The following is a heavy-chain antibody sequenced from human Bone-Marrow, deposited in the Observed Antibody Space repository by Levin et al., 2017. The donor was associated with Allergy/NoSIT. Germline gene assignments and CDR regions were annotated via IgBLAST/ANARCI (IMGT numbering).Heavy chain of an antibody. CDR3: AGPRGGDCY. CDR1: GFTFSSYG. J-gene: IGHJ1*01. D-gene: IGHD2-21*02. CDR2: ISYDGSNK. Sequence: GGSLRLSCAASGFTFSSYGMHWVRQAPGKGLEWVAVISYDGSNKYYADSVKGRFTISRDNSKNTLYLQMNSLRAEDTAVYYCAGPRGGDCYGGQGTLVTVSS. V-gene: IGHV3-30*03.